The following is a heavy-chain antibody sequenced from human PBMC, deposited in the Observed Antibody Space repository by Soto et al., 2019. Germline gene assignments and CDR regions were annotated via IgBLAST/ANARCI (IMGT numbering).Heavy chain of an antibody. CDR3: ARDRAEDY. J-gene: IGHJ4*02. CDR1: GFTFSSYS. V-gene: IGHV3-48*01. CDR2: ISGSSSTI. Sequence: EVQLVESGGGLVQPGGSLRLSCAATGFTFSSYSMNWVRKAPGKGLEWISYISGSSSTIYYADSVEGRFTISRDNAKNSLYLQMSSLRAEDTSVYYCARDRAEDYWGQGTLVTVSS.